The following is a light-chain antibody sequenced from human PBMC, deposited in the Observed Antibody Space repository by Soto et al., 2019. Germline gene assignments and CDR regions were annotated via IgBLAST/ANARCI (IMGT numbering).Light chain of an antibody. V-gene: IGKV1-33*01. J-gene: IGKJ5*01. CDR1: QDISDV. Sequence: DIQMTQSPSALSASVGDRVTITCQASQDISDVLNWYQQQPGKAPKVMSYDASKLQTGVPSRFSGRGSGKDFTFTISSLKPDDSGTYYCQQFYDLPITFGQGTRLEI. CDR2: DAS. CDR3: QQFYDLPIT.